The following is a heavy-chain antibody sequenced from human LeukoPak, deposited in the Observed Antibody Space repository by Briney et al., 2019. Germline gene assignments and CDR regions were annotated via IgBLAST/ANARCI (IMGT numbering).Heavy chain of an antibody. V-gene: IGHV3-7*03. CDR2: IKEDGTET. D-gene: IGHD5-24*01. Sequence: GGSLRLSCAASGFMFSSNWMSWVRLAPGKGLEWVANIKEDGTETYYVDSVEGRFTISRDNAKNSLYLQMNSLRVEDTAVYYCAKEGRSLQTYWGQGTLVTVSS. J-gene: IGHJ4*02. CDR3: AKEGRSLQTY. CDR1: GFMFSSNW.